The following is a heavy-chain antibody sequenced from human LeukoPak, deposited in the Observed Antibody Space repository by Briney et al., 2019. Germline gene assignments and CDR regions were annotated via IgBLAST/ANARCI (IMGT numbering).Heavy chain of an antibody. J-gene: IGHJ4*01. CDR2: ISGSGGST. V-gene: IGHV3-23*01. CDR1: GFTFSSYA. D-gene: IGHD2/OR15-2a*01. CDR3: AKDLFPGVGPGENIG. Sequence: PGGSLRLPCAASGFTFSSYAMSWVRQAPGKGLEWVSAISGSGGSTYYADSVKGRFTISRDNSKNTLYLQMNSLRAEDTAVYYRAKDLFPGVGPGENIGWGQGTLVPVSP.